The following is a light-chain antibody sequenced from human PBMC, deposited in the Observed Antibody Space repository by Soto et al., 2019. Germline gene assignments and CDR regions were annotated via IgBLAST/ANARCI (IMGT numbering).Light chain of an antibody. CDR1: QSISNY. CDR2: AAS. Sequence: DIPLTQSPYFLSASVGDRVTITCRASQSISNYLNWYQQKPGKAPRLLIYAASTLQSGAPSRFSGNVSGTDFTPTISSLHPEDFATFYCQQTYGMGTFGHGTKVDIK. CDR3: QQTYGMGT. J-gene: IGKJ1*01. V-gene: IGKV1-39*01.